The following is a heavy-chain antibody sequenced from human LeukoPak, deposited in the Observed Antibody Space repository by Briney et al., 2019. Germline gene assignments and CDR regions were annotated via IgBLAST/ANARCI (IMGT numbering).Heavy chain of an antibody. V-gene: IGHV1-2*02. J-gene: IGHJ6*03. D-gene: IGHD2-2*03. CDR1: GYTFTGYY. CDR3: ARAGYCSSTSCPEDYYYYYYMDV. CDR2: INPNSGFA. Sequence: ASVKVSCKASGYTFTGYYIHWVRQAPGQGLQWMGWINPNSGFAHYPQNFQGRLTMTRDTSISTVYMELSRLRSDDTAVYYCARAGYCSSTSCPEDYYYYYYMDVWGKGTTVTISS.